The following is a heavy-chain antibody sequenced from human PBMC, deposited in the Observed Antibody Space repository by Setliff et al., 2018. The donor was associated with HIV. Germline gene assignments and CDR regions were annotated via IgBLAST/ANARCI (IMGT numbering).Heavy chain of an antibody. CDR1: GGAFNDYY. Sequence: NPSETLSLTCAVYGGAFNDYYWNWIRQPPGEGLQWIGEINHGGNINYNPSLRSRVTMSVDTSKKQFSLNVTSVTAADTAVYYCARGTYYNGGHLPLDSWGQGALVTVSS. V-gene: IGHV4-34*01. D-gene: IGHD2-8*01. CDR2: INHGGNI. J-gene: IGHJ4*02. CDR3: ARGTYYNGGHLPLDS.